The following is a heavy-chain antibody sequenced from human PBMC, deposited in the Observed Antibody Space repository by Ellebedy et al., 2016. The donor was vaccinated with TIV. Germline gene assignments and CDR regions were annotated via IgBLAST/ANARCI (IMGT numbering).Heavy chain of an antibody. CDR2: IFSAGTT. CDR1: GFGVSANY. V-gene: IGHV3-53*01. Sequence: GGSLRLSCAVSGFGVSANYLSWVRQAPGKGLEWASIIFSAGTTYHADSVKGRFTISRDTSKNMVYLQMNSLRAEDTAVYYCARVDRGLAFDYWGRGTLVTVSS. D-gene: IGHD3-22*01. CDR3: ARVDRGLAFDY. J-gene: IGHJ4*02.